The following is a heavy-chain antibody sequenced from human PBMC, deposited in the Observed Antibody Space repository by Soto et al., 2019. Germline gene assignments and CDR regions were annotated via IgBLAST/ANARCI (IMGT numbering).Heavy chain of an antibody. CDR2: ISGSGGST. D-gene: IGHD3-10*01. V-gene: IGHV3-23*01. Sequence: EVQLLESGGGLVQPGGSLRLSCAASGFTFSSYAMSWVRQAPGKGLEWVSAISGSGGSTYYADSVKGRFTISRDNSKNTLDLQMNSLRAEDTAVYYWAKDGGGYYGSGSYLDYWGQGTLVTVSS. J-gene: IGHJ4*02. CDR1: GFTFSSYA. CDR3: AKDGGGYYGSGSYLDY.